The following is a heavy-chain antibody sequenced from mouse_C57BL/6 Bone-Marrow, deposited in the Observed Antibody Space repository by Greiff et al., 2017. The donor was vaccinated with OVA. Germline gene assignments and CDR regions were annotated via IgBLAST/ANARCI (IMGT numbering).Heavy chain of an antibody. CDR1: GYTFTDYY. Sequence: LVESGPELVKPGASVKISCKASGYTFTDYYINWVKQRPGQGLEWIGWIYPGSGNTKYTEKFKGKATLTVDTSSSTAYMQLSSLTSEDSAVYFCARGDWDYFDYWGQGTTLTVSS. V-gene: IGHV1-84*01. CDR2: IYPGSGNT. J-gene: IGHJ2*01. CDR3: ARGDWDYFDY. D-gene: IGHD4-1*01.